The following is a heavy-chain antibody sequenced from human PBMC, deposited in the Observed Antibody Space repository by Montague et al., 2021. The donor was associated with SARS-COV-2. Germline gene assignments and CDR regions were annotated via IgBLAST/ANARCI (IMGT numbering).Heavy chain of an antibody. J-gene: IGHJ3*02. Sequence: SETLSLTCTVSGGSITRNYYWGWIRQPPGKGLEWVGNIYYSGTTFINPSLESRVTISVDASKNQFSLNLTSVTAADTAVYYCARPLVRGVPKAFDIWGQGAWVIDS. V-gene: IGHV4-39*01. CDR2: IYYSGTT. CDR1: GGSITRNYY. CDR3: ARPLVRGVPKAFDI. D-gene: IGHD3-10*01.